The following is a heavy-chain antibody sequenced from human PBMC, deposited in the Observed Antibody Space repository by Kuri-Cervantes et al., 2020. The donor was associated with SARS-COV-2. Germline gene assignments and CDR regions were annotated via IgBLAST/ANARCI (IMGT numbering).Heavy chain of an antibody. D-gene: IGHD1-14*01. CDR3: AGEKEPLT. V-gene: IGHV3-30*03. J-gene: IGHJ4*02. CDR2: ISNDGRNK. CDR1: GFSFSGYG. Sequence: GESLKISCAASGFSFSGYGMHWARQAPGKGLEWVAVISNDGRNKYYADSVKGRFTISRDNSKNTLYLQMNSLRVEDTAVYYCAGEKEPLTWGQGTLVTVSS.